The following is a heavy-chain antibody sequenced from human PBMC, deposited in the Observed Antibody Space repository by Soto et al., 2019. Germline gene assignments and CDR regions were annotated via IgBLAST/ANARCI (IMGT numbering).Heavy chain of an antibody. CDR1: GASMNSYH. D-gene: IGHD6-13*01. CDR3: ARDQGVAAAGITWFDP. V-gene: IGHV4-4*07. CDR2: IHSSGST. J-gene: IGHJ5*02. Sequence: TCTVSGASMNSYHWSLIRQPAGKGLEWIGHIHSSGSTNYNPSLKSRVTMSVDTSKNQFSLRLMSLTAADTAVYYCARDQGVAAAGITWFDPWGQGPLVTVAS.